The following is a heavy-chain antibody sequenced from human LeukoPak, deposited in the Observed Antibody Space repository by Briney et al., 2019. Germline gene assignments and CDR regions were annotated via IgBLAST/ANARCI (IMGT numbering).Heavy chain of an antibody. J-gene: IGHJ3*02. CDR3: AKDIQASGYAFDI. CDR2: IRYDGSEK. V-gene: IGHV3-7*03. D-gene: IGHD5-18*01. CDR1: GFTFNNYW. Sequence: PGGSLRLSCEASGFTFNNYWMSWVRQAPGKGLEWVANIRYDGSEKYYVDSVKGRFTISRDNSKNTLYLQMNSLRAEDTALYYCAKDIQASGYAFDIWGQGTMVTVSS.